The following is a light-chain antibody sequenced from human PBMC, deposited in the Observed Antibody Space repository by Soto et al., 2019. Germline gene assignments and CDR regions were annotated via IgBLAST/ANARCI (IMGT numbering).Light chain of an antibody. CDR1: QSISSN. V-gene: IGKV3-15*01. CDR2: DAS. J-gene: IGKJ1*01. CDR3: QHYNNWPA. Sequence: EIVMTQSPATLSVSPGERATLSCRASQSISSNLAWYQQRPGQAPRLLIYDASTRATDIPARFSGSGSGTDFTLTITSLQSEDFAVYYCQHYNNWPAFGLGTKVDIK.